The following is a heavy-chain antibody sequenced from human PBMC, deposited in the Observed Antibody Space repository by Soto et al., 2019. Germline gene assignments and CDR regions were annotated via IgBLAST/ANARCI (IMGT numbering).Heavy chain of an antibody. V-gene: IGHV4-39*01. CDR2: IYYSGST. CDR1: GGSISSSNYY. CDR3: AGPTLGAFDI. D-gene: IGHD3-16*01. J-gene: IGHJ3*02. Sequence: SETLSLTCTVSGGSISSSNYYWGWIRQPPGKGLEWIGSIYYSGSTSYNSSLKSRVTISVDTSKNQFSLRLRSVTAADTAVYYCAGPTLGAFDIWGQGTMVTVS.